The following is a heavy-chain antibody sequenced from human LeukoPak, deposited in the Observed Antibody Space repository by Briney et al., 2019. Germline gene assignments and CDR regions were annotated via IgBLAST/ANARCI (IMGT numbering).Heavy chain of an antibody. D-gene: IGHD1-26*01. CDR3: AWTQSQSGSYRYYFGY. CDR2: IYYISNT. J-gene: IGHJ4*02. V-gene: IGHV4-61*08. Sequence: SETLSLTCTVSGASVGSAGYHWSWIRQPPGGGLEWIGYIYYISNTNYNPSLKSRVTMSVDPSKNQFSLKLNSVTAADTAVYYCAWTQSQSGSYRYYFGYWGQGTLVTVSS. CDR1: GASVGSAGYH.